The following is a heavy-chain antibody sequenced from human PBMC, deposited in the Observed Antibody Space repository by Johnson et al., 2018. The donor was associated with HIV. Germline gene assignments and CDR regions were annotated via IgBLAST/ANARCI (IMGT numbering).Heavy chain of an antibody. Sequence: VQLVESGGGVVQPGGSLRLSCAASGFAFGSYWMHWVRQAPGKGLQWVANINQYGSEEYYVDSVKGRFTISRDNAKNSMYLQMNTLNAEDTAVYYCASSTVMMTDDAFDIWGQGTMVTVSS. CDR2: INQYGSEE. D-gene: IGHD4-11*01. CDR3: ASSTVMMTDDAFDI. J-gene: IGHJ3*02. CDR1: GFAFGSYW. V-gene: IGHV3-7*05.